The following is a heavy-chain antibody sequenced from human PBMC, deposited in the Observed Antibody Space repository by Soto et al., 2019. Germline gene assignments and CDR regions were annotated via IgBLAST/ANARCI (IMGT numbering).Heavy chain of an antibody. J-gene: IGHJ5*01. CDR2: TSPRTGGA. Sequence: GASVKVSCKTSGYTFTAYYMHWLLQAPGHGLEWLGWTSPRTGGAKYSHKFQGRVSMTRNTSITTAYMELTGLSTDDTAVYYCARSSGSYSKWFDSWGQGTLVTGS. CDR1: GYTFTAYY. CDR3: ARSSGSYSKWFDS. D-gene: IGHD3-10*01. V-gene: IGHV1-2*02.